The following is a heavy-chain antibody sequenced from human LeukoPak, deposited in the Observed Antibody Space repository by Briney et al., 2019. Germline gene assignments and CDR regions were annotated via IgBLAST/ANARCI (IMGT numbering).Heavy chain of an antibody. D-gene: IGHD5-18*01. V-gene: IGHV3-33*01. CDR3: ARAGYSYGQSAEYFQH. CDR2: IWYDGSNK. J-gene: IGHJ1*01. CDR1: GFTFSSYG. Sequence: PGRSLRLSCAASGFTFSSYGMHWVRQAPGKGLEWVAVIWYDGSNKYYADSVKGRFTISRDNSKNTLYLQMNSLRAEDTAVYYCARAGYSYGQSAEYFQHWGQGTRVTVSS.